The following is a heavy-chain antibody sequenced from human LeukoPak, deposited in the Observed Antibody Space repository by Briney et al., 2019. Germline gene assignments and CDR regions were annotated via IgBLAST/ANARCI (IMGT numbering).Heavy chain of an antibody. D-gene: IGHD6-19*01. Sequence: ASVKVSCKASGYTFTNYGISWVRQAPGQGLEWMGWISTYNGNSNYAQKLQDRVTMTTGTSTATAYLDLRNLRSDDTAVYYCARAGGWAREDYKGDAFDIWGQGTIVTVSS. CDR3: ARAGGWAREDYKGDAFDI. CDR1: GYTFTNYG. V-gene: IGHV1-18*01. CDR2: ISTYNGNS. J-gene: IGHJ3*02.